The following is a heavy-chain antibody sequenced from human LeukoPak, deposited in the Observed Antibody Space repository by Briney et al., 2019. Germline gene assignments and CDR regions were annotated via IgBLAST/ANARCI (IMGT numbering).Heavy chain of an antibody. CDR1: GGSFSGYY. Sequence: NPSETLSLTCAVYGGSFSGYYWSWIRQPPGKGLEWIGEINHSGSTNYNPSLKSRVTISVDTSKNQFSLKLSSVTAADTAVYYCARALTEHYYYGMDVWGQGTTVTVSS. CDR2: INHSGST. V-gene: IGHV4-34*01. J-gene: IGHJ6*02. CDR3: ARALTEHYYYGMDV.